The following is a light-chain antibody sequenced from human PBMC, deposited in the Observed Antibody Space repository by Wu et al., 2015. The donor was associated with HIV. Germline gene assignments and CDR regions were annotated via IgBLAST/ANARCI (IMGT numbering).Light chain of an antibody. CDR1: ECFLQK. J-gene: IGKJ2*03. CDR2: RAS. CDR3: QQYGASPPYS. V-gene: IGKV3-20*01. Sequence: ERAPSPXGQSECFLQKLSLVPSETWPGSPGSSIYRASTRATGIPDRFSGSGSGTDFTLSINRLEPEDFAVYFCQQYGASPPYSFGQGTNLEIK.